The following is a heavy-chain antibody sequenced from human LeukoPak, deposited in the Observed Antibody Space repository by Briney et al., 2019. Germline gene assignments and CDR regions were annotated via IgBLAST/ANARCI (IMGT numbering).Heavy chain of an antibody. CDR3: AKDKYYDSSGRTPEFDY. V-gene: IGHV3-9*01. CDR1: GFTFDDYA. D-gene: IGHD3-22*01. J-gene: IGHJ4*02. Sequence: GRSLRLSCAASGFTFDDYAMHWVRQAPGKGLEWVSGISRNSGSIGYADSVKGRFTISRDNAKNSLYLQMNSLRAEDTALYYCAKDKYYDSSGRTPEFDYWGQGTLVTVSS. CDR2: ISRNSGSI.